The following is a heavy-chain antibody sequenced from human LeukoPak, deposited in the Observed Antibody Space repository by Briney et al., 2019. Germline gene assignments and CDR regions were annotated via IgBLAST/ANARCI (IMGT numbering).Heavy chain of an antibody. CDR3: ARLYFDWLRMYNWFDP. CDR2: VHSSGST. V-gene: IGHV4-59*08. J-gene: IGHJ5*02. CDR1: GGSISSFF. Sequence: SETLSLTCTVSGGSISSFFWSWIRQPPGKGLEWIGYVHSSGSTKYNPSLKSRVTISVDTSKNQFSLKLSSVTAADTAVYYCARLYFDWLRMYNWFDPWGQGTLVTVSS. D-gene: IGHD3-9*01.